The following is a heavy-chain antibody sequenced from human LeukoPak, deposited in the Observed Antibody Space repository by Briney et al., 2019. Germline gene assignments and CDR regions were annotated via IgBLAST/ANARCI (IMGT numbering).Heavy chain of an antibody. CDR1: GFTFSSFS. CDR2: ISSSTTYI. Sequence: GGSLRLSCAASGFTFSSFSMNWVRQAPGKGLEWVSSISSSTTYIYYADSVKGRFTISRDNAKDSLYLQMYSLRAEDTAVYYCARGEPGFGGLPTVLDNWGQGTLVTVSS. CDR3: ARGEPGFGGLPTVLDN. J-gene: IGHJ4*02. D-gene: IGHD4-23*01. V-gene: IGHV3-21*01.